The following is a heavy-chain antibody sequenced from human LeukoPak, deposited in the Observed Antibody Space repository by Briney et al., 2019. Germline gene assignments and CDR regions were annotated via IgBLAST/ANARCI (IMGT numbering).Heavy chain of an antibody. CDR3: TRDRGPHYYDSSGYYPGGPNDY. Sequence: GRSLRLSCTASGFTFGDCAMSWVRQAPGKGLEWVGFIRSKAYGGTTEYAASVKGRFTVSRDDSKSIAYLQMNSLKTEDTAVYYCTRDRGPHYYDSSGYYPGGPNDYWGQGTLVTVSS. D-gene: IGHD3-22*01. V-gene: IGHV3-49*04. J-gene: IGHJ4*02. CDR1: GFTFGDCA. CDR2: IRSKAYGGTT.